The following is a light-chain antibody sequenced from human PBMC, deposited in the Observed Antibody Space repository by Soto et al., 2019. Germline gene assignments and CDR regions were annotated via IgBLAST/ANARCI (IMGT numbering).Light chain of an antibody. CDR3: QQYKNWPPIT. CDR1: QSISST. V-gene: IGKV3-15*01. Sequence: EIVLTQSPDTLSLSPGERATLSCRASQSISSTQLVWYQQKPGQAPRLLIYEASTRATGIPGRFSGSGSGTEFTLTISSLQSEDFAVYYCQQYKNWPPITFGQGTRLEIK. J-gene: IGKJ5*01. CDR2: EAS.